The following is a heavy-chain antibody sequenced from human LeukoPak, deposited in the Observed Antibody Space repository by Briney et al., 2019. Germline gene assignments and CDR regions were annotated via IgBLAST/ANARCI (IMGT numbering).Heavy chain of an antibody. CDR2: IKQDGSEK. J-gene: IGHJ6*03. D-gene: IGHD3-3*01. V-gene: IGHV3-7*01. CDR3: AREPHDFWSGNYMDV. CDR1: GFSFSSYW. Sequence: GGSLRLSCAASGFSFSSYWMSWVRQAPGKGLEWVANIKQDGSEKYYVDSVKGRFTISRDNAKSSLYLQMNSLRAEDTAVYYCAREPHDFWSGNYMDVWGKGTPVTVSS.